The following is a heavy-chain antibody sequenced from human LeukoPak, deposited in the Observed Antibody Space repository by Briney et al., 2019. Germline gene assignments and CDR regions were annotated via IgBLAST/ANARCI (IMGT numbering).Heavy chain of an antibody. D-gene: IGHD2-2*01. J-gene: IGHJ4*02. V-gene: IGHV3-23*01. CDR3: AKFPMIVVVPAAIAVFDY. CDR2: NSGSGGST. CDR1: GFTFSSYA. Sequence: PGVSLRLSCAASGFTFSSYAMRWVRQAPGRGLEWGTANSGSGGSTYYADSVKCRLPISRDNPKNPLYLQMNSLRARDTAVYYCAKFPMIVVVPAAIAVFDYSGGGTLVTVSP.